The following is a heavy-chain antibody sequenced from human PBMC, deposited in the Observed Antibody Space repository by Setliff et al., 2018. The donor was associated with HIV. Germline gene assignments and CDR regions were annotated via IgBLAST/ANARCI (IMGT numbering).Heavy chain of an antibody. Sequence: ASVKVSCKASGGTFSSYAISWVRQAPGQGLEWMGGIIPIFGTANYAQKFQGRVTITADESTSTAYMELSSLRSEDTAVYYCARDLGSEQWLPDAFDICGQGTMVTVSS. J-gene: IGHJ3*02. D-gene: IGHD6-19*01. V-gene: IGHV1-69*13. CDR3: ARDLGSEQWLPDAFDI. CDR2: IIPIFGTA. CDR1: GGTFSSYA.